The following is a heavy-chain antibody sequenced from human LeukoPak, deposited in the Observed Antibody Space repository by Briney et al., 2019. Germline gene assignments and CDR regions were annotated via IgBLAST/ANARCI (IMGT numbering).Heavy chain of an antibody. CDR1: GFTFSIYA. J-gene: IGHJ4*02. D-gene: IGHD3-22*01. Sequence: GGSLRLSCAASGFTFSIYAMSWVRQAPGKGLEWVSAISGSGGSTYYADSVKGRFTISRDNSKNTLYLQMNSLRAEDTAVYYCASSIATYYYDSSGYYHDYWGQGTLVTVSS. CDR2: ISGSGGST. CDR3: ASSIATYYYDSSGYYHDY. V-gene: IGHV3-23*01.